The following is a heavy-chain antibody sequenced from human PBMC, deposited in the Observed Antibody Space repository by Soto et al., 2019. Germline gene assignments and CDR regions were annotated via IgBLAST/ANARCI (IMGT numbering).Heavy chain of an antibody. J-gene: IGHJ6*02. CDR3: ASRTLSSIAAQIGYYYYGMDV. CDR2: IYYSGST. V-gene: IGHV4-39*01. CDR1: GGSISSSSYY. D-gene: IGHD6-6*01. Sequence: SENLSLTCTVSGGSISSSSYYWGWIRQPPGKGLEWIGSIYYSGSTYYNPSLKSRVTISVDTSKNQFSLKLSSVTAADTAVYYCASRTLSSIAAQIGYYYYGMDVWGQGTTVT.